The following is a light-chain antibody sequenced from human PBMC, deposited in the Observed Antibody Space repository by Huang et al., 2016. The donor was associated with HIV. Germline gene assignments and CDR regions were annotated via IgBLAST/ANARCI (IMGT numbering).Light chain of an antibody. CDR1: QDISIW. V-gene: IGKV1-12*01. CDR3: LQADISPRS. Sequence: DIQMTQSPSSVSASEGDTVTITCRASQDISIWLAWYQQKPREAPTLLVSGVPSRFSGSGSGTNFSLTINGLRPDDFATYYCLQADISPRSFGQGTRLDIQ. J-gene: IGKJ5*01.